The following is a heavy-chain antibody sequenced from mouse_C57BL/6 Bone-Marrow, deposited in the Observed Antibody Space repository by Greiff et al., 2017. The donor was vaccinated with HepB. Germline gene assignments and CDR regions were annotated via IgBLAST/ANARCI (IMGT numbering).Heavy chain of an antibody. J-gene: IGHJ4*01. CDR2: IHPSDSDS. CDR3: AIGGAFYYDSYYYAMDY. CDR1: GYTFTSYW. V-gene: IGHV1-74*01. D-gene: IGHD2-4*01. Sequence: QVQLQQPGAELVKPGASVKVSCKASGYTFTSYWMHWVKQRPGQGLEWIGRIHPSDSDSNYNQKFKGKATLTVDKSSSTAYMQLSSLTSEDSAVYYCAIGGAFYYDSYYYAMDYWGQGTSVTVSS.